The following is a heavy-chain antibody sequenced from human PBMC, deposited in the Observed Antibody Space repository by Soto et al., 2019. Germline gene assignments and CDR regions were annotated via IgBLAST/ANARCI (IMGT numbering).Heavy chain of an antibody. CDR3: ARDRGYSYGPYYYYYYMDV. Sequence: GGSLSLSCAASGFTFSSYSMNWVRQAPGKGLEWVSYIISSSSTIYYADPVKGRFTISRDNAKNSLYLQMNSLRAEDTAVYYCARDRGYSYGPYYYYYYMDVWGKGTTVTVSS. D-gene: IGHD5-18*01. V-gene: IGHV3-48*01. CDR1: GFTFSSYS. CDR2: IISSSSTI. J-gene: IGHJ6*03.